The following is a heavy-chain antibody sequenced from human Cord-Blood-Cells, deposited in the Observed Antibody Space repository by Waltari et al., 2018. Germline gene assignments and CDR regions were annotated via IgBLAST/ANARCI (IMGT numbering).Heavy chain of an antibody. D-gene: IGHD6-13*01. CDR2: INPNSGGT. Sequence: QVQLVQSGAEVKKPGASGKVSCKASGYTFTRYYMHWVRRAPGQGLEWMGWINPNSGGTNYAQKLQGRVTMTRDTSISTAYMELSRLRSDDTAVYYCARGSAGTLTGDYWGQGTLVTVSS. CDR1: GYTFTRYY. J-gene: IGHJ4*02. CDR3: ARGSAGTLTGDY. V-gene: IGHV1-2*02.